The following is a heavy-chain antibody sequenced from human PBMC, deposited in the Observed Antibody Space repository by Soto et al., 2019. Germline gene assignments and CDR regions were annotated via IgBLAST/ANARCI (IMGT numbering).Heavy chain of an antibody. J-gene: IGHJ6*02. CDR1: GFSLSTSGVG. CDR3: IQSRCGGDCLQSYASHYYYGMDV. CDR2: IYWDDDK. V-gene: IGHV2-5*02. Sequence: QITLKESGPTLVKPTQTLTLTCTFSGFSLSTSGVGVGWIRQPPGKALEGLALIYWDDDKRYSPSLRRRLTISQETSKNQVVLTMPNMDPVDTAKYHCIQSRCGGDCLQSYASHYYYGMDVWGQGTTVTVSS. D-gene: IGHD2-21*02.